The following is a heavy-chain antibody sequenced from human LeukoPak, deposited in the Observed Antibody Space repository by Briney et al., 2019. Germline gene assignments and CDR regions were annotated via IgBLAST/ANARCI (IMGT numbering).Heavy chain of an antibody. CDR3: ANSKIAAAGKSAEYFQH. CDR1: GYTFTSYA. J-gene: IGHJ1*01. V-gene: IGHV1-69*04. D-gene: IGHD6-13*01. CDR2: IIPILGIA. Sequence: GASVKVSCKASGYTFTSYAISWVRQAPGQGLEWMGRIIPILGIANYAQKFQGRVTITADKSTSTAYMELSSLRSEDTAVYYCANSKIAAAGKSAEYFQHWGQGTLVTVSS.